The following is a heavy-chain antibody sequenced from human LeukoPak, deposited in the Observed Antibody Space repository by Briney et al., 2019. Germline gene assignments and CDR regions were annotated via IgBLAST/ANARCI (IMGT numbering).Heavy chain of an antibody. J-gene: IGHJ5*02. CDR3: TKLHGS. CDR1: GDTFSSTSAA. Sequence: SQTLSLTCAISGDTFSSTSAAWNWIRQSRSRGLEWLGRTYYRSRLYNDYAVSVKSRITINPDTSKNQFSLHLNSVTPEDTAVYYCTKLHGSWGQGTLVTVAS. CDR2: TYYRSRLYN. D-gene: IGHD4-23*01. V-gene: IGHV6-1*01.